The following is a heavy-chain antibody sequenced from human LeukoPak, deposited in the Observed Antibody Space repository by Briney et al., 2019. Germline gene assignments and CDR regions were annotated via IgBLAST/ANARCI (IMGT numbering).Heavy chain of an antibody. Sequence: SETLSLTCTLSGGSISSSSYYWDWIRQPPGKGLEWIGSIYYSGTTYYNPSLKSRVTISVDTSQNQFSLKLNSVTAADTAVSYGARRPQRLQERGSGLGYFDYWGQGTLVTVSS. V-gene: IGHV4-39*01. J-gene: IGHJ4*02. D-gene: IGHD3-16*01. CDR2: IYYSGTT. CDR3: ARRPQRLQERGSGLGYFDY. CDR1: GGSISSSSYY.